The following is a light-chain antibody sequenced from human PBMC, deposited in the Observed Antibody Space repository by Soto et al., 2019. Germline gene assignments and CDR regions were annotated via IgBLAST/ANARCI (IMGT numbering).Light chain of an antibody. CDR1: QSVDSDF. Sequence: EIVLTQSPGTLSLSPGEIATLSCSASQSVDSDFLAWYQQRPGQAPRLLIYGASTRATGIPDSFSGSGSGTDFTLTISRLEPEDFAVYYCQQYGSSPETFGQGTKVDIK. V-gene: IGKV3-20*01. CDR3: QQYGSSPET. CDR2: GAS. J-gene: IGKJ1*01.